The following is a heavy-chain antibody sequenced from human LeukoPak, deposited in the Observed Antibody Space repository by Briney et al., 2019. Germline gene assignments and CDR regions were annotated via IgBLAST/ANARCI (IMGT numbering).Heavy chain of an antibody. V-gene: IGHV3-33*01. CDR3: VRDGGAGFDY. D-gene: IGHD1-14*01. CDR1: GFIFSSYG. J-gene: IGHJ4*02. Sequence: GRSLRLSCAASGFIFSSYGTHWVRQAPGKGLEWVAVIWYDGSNKYYADSVKGRFTISRDDSKDTLYLQMDSLRAEDTAVYCCVRDGGAGFDYWGQGTLVTVSS. CDR2: IWYDGSNK.